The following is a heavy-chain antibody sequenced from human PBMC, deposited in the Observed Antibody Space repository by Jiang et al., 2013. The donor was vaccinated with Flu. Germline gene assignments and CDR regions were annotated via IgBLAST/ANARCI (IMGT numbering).Heavy chain of an antibody. CDR1: GFTFSSYS. V-gene: IGHV3-21*01. J-gene: IGHJ4*02. CDR2: ISSSSSYI. CDR3: ARAGDYGDYVLVY. Sequence: RLSCAASGFTFSSYSMNWVRQAPGKGLEWVSSISSSSSYIYYADSVKGRFTISRDNAKNSLYLQMNSLRAEDTAVYYCARAGDYGDYVLVYWGQGTLVTVSS. D-gene: IGHD4-17*01.